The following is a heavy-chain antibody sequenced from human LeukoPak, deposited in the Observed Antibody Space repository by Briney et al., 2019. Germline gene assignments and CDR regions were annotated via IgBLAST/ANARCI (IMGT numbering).Heavy chain of an antibody. Sequence: SETLSLTYAVSGYSISSGYYWGWIRQPPGKGLEWIGSIYHSGSTYYNPSLKSRVTISVDTSKNQFSLKLSSVTAADTAVYYCARGTDSTVVTDYWGQGTLVTVSS. V-gene: IGHV4-38-2*01. CDR2: IYHSGST. J-gene: IGHJ4*02. CDR3: ARGTDSTVVTDY. CDR1: GYSISSGYY. D-gene: IGHD4-23*01.